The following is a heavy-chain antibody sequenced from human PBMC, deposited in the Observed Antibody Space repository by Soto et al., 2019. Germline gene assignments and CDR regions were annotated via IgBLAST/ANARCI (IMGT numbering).Heavy chain of an antibody. J-gene: IGHJ4*02. V-gene: IGHV3-30*18. CDR2: ISYDGSNK. CDR3: AKLNVYSSSWYEGYDY. Sequence: GGSLRLSCAASGFTFSSYGMHWVRQAPGKGLEWVAVISYDGSNKYYADSVKGRFTISRDNSKNTLYLQMKSLRAEDTAVYYCAKLNVYSSSWYEGYDYWGQGTLVTVSS. CDR1: GFTFSSYG. D-gene: IGHD6-13*01.